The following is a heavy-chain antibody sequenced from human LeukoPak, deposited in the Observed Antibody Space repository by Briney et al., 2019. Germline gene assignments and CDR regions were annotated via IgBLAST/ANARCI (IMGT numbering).Heavy chain of an antibody. J-gene: IGHJ4*02. Sequence: SETLSLTCTVSGGSISSSSYYWGWIRQPPGKGLEWIGSIYYSGSTYYNPSLKSRVTISVDTSKNQFSLKLSSVTAADTAVYYCARLESGGWYYFDYWGQGTLVTVSS. V-gene: IGHV4-39*01. CDR2: IYYSGST. CDR1: GGSISSSSYY. CDR3: ARLESGGWYYFDY. D-gene: IGHD6-19*01.